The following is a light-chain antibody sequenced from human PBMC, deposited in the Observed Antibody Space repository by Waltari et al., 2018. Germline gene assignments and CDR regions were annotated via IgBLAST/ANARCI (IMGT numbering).Light chain of an antibody. CDR1: SGHSSNI. J-gene: IGLJ3*02. Sequence: QLVLTQSPSASASLGASVKPTCTLSSGHSSNIISWHQQHPEKGPRYVMKVNSEGSHSKGDEIPDRFSGSSSGAERYLTISSLQSEDEADYYCQTGGHGTWVFGGGTKLTVL. V-gene: IGLV4-69*01. CDR3: QTGGHGTWV. CDR2: VNSEGSH.